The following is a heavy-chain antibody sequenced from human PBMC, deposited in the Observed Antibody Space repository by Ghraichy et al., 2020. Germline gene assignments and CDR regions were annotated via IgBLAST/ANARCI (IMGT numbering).Heavy chain of an antibody. CDR3: VRDPSVSTGVYGMDV. CDR1: GGSISNYY. D-gene: IGHD4-23*01. CDR2: MYTGGST. Sequence: SETLSPTCTVSGGSISNYYWSWVRQAAGKGLEWIGRMYTGGSTDYNPSLKSRVSMSVDTSKNQFSLKLTSVTAADTAVYYCVRDPSVSTGVYGMDVWGQGTTVTVSS. J-gene: IGHJ6*02. V-gene: IGHV4-4*07.